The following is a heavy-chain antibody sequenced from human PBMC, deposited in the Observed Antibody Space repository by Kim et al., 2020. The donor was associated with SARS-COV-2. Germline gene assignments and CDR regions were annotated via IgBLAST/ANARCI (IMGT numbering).Heavy chain of an antibody. CDR2: IYPGDSDT. CDR1: GYSFTSYW. CDR3: SGLGASWANYYDSSGYF. V-gene: IGHV5-51*01. D-gene: IGHD3-22*01. J-gene: IGHJ4*03. Sequence: GESLKISCKGSGYSFTSYWIGWVRQMPGKGLEWMGIIYPGDSDTRYSPSFQGQVTISADKSISTAYLQWSSLKTSEHARYYCSGLGASWANYYDSSGYF.